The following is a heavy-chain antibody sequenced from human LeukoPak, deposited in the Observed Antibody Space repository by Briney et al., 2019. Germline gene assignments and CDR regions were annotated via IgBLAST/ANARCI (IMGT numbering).Heavy chain of an antibody. D-gene: IGHD5-18*01. CDR1: GFTFSSYA. Sequence: PGGSLRLSCAASGFTFSSYAMSWVRQAPGKGLEWVSYISRSSSHTDYADSVKGRFTISRDNAKNSLYLQMNSLRAEDTAVYYCARGGYSYVFDYWGQGTMVTVSS. J-gene: IGHJ4*02. V-gene: IGHV3-21*05. CDR3: ARGGYSYVFDY. CDR2: ISRSSSHT.